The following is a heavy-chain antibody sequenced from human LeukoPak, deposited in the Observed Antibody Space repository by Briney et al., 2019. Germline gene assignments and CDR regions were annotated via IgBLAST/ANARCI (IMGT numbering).Heavy chain of an antibody. J-gene: IGHJ4*02. V-gene: IGHV3-23*01. D-gene: IGHD3-3*01. CDR3: AKKSPIFGVVIPLFDY. CDR2: ISASGRST. Sequence: GGSLRLSWAGSGFNFSSFVMTWVRMAPGKGLEWVSSISASGRSTYYGDSVKGRFTISRDNSKNTLYLQVSSLRAEDTAVYHCAKKSPIFGVVIPLFDYWGQGTLASVSS. CDR1: GFNFSSFV.